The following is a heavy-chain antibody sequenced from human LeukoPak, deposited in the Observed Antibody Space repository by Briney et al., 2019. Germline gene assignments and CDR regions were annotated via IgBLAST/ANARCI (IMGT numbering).Heavy chain of an antibody. CDR1: GYTFTGYY. D-gene: IGHD6-19*01. CDR3: ARAGRWLVLSWWFDT. Sequence: ASVKDSCKASGYTFTGYYMHWVRQAPGQGLEWMGWINPNSGGTNYAQKFQGRVTMTRDTSISTAYMELSRLRSDDTAVYYCARAGRWLVLSWWFDTWGQGTLVTVSS. CDR2: INPNSGGT. J-gene: IGHJ5*02. V-gene: IGHV1-2*02.